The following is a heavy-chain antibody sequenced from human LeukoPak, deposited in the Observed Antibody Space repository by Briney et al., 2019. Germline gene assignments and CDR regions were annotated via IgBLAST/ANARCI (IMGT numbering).Heavy chain of an antibody. V-gene: IGHV4-34*01. CDR2: INHSGST. CDR1: GGSFSGYY. CDR3: ARAYNRYCSSTSCYRFDP. D-gene: IGHD2-2*01. J-gene: IGHJ5*02. Sequence: SETLSLTCAVYGGSFSGYYWSWIRQPPVKELEWIGEINHSGSTNYNPSLKSRVTISVDTSKNQFSLKLSSVTAADTAVYYCARAYNRYCSSTSCYRFDPWGQGTLVTVSS.